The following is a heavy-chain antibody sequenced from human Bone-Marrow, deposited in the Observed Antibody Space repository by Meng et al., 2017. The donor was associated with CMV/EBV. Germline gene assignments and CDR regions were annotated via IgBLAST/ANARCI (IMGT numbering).Heavy chain of an antibody. D-gene: IGHD6-6*01. Sequence: SETLSLTCTVSGGSISSYYWSWIRQPPGKGLEWIGYIYYSGSTNYNPSLKSRVTISVDTSKNQFSLKVTSVTAADTAVYYCARGRLGGAARPRFVDYWGQGTLVTVSS. CDR3: ARGRLGGAARPRFVDY. V-gene: IGHV4-59*01. CDR2: IYYSGST. J-gene: IGHJ4*02. CDR1: GGSISSYY.